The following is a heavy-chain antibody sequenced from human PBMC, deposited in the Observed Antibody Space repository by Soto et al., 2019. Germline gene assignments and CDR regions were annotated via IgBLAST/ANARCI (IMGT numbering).Heavy chain of an antibody. CDR2: IIPILGIA. J-gene: IGHJ5*02. Sequence: SVKVSCKASGGTFSSYTISWVRQAPGQGLEWMGRIIPILGIANYAQKFQGRVTITADKSTSTAYMELSSLRSEDTAVYYCARDSSPTGAYNWFDPWGQGTLVTVS. V-gene: IGHV1-69*04. CDR1: GGTFSSYT. D-gene: IGHD1-1*01. CDR3: ARDSSPTGAYNWFDP.